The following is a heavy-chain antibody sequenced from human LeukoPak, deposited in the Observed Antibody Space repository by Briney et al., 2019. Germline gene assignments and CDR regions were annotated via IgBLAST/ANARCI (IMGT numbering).Heavy chain of an antibody. J-gene: IGHJ6*03. D-gene: IGHD4-11*01. CDR2: IYYSGST. CDR3: ARAVTWFYYYYYYMDV. V-gene: IGHV4-39*07. Sequence: PSETLSLTCTVSGGSISSSSYYWGWIRQPPGKGLEWIGSIYYSGSTYYNPSLKSRVTITVDTSKNQFSLKLSSVTAADTAVYYCARAVTWFYYYYYYMDVWGKGTTVTVSS. CDR1: GGSISSSSYY.